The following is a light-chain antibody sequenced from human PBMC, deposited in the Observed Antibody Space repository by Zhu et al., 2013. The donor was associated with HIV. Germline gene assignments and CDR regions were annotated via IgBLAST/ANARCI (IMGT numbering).Light chain of an antibody. V-gene: IGLV1-51*01. Sequence: QSVLTQPPSVAAAPGQKVAISCSDASSNIGDNPVSWYQHVPGAAPKFLIYDNDQRPSGIPDRFSGSKSGTSATLAISGLQTGDEADYFCGTWDSSLSAVVFGGGTTLTVL. CDR1: SSNIGDNP. J-gene: IGLJ2*01. CDR2: DND. CDR3: GTWDSSLSAVV.